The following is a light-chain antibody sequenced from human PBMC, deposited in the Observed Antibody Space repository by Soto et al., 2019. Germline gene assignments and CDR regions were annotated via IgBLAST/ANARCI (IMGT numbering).Light chain of an antibody. Sequence: DIQMTQSPSTLSASVGDRVTITCRASQSISSWLAWYQQKPGKAPKLLIYDASSLESGVPSRFSGSGSGTEFTLTIISLQPDDFATYYCQQCNSYPMYTFGQGTKLEIK. CDR2: DAS. J-gene: IGKJ2*01. CDR3: QQCNSYPMYT. CDR1: QSISSW. V-gene: IGKV1-5*01.